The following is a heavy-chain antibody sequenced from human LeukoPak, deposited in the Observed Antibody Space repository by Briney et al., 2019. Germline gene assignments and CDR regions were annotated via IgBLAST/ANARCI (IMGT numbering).Heavy chain of an antibody. J-gene: IGHJ4*02. CDR3: ARDGYSFGHDFDY. V-gene: IGHV3-74*01. CDR2: SKSDGSST. Sequence: TGGSLRLSCAASGFTFSSYWMPWVRHTPGKGLVWVSRSKSDGSSTSYADSVKGRFTISRDNAKNTLYLQMNSLRAEDTAVYYCARDGYSFGHDFDYWGQGTLVTVSS. D-gene: IGHD5-18*01. CDR1: GFTFSSYW.